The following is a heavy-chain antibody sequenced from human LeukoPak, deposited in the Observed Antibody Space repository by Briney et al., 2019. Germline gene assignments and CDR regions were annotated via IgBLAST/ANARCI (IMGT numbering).Heavy chain of an antibody. CDR2: IYTSGST. CDR3: ARERTDTSMDY. CDR1: GGSISSGSYY. D-gene: IGHD5-18*01. Sequence: SQTLSLTCTVSGGSISSGSYYWTWIRQPAGKGLEWIGRIYTSGSTNHNPSLKSRITISLDTSKNQFSLKLISVTAADSAVYFCARERTDTSMDYWGQGTLVTVSS. J-gene: IGHJ4*02. V-gene: IGHV4-61*02.